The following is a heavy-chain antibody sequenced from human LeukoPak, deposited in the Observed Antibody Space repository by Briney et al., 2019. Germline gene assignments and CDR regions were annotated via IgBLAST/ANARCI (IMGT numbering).Heavy chain of an antibody. D-gene: IGHD1-1*01. CDR3: AKEGDWNDVTLMDV. CDR1: GFIFFSSD. J-gene: IGHJ6*03. V-gene: IGHV3-30*02. Sequence: GGSLRLSCVASGFIFFSSDMHWVRQAPGKGLEWVTFIQYDGSTKYYADSVKGRFTISRDNSQNTLFLQMNSLGPEDTAVYYCAKEGDWNDVTLMDVWGKGTTVTISS. CDR2: IQYDGSTK.